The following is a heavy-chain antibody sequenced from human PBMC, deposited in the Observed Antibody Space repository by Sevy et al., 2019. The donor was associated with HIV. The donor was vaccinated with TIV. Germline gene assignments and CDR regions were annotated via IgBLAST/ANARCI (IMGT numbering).Heavy chain of an antibody. CDR1: GFTFSSYS. CDR3: ARGIAAAGTVYYYYGMDV. D-gene: IGHD6-13*01. V-gene: IGHV3-48*01. J-gene: IGHJ6*02. CDR2: ISSSSSTI. Sequence: GGSLRLSCAASGFTFSSYSMNWVRQAPGKGLEWVSYISSSSSTIYYADSVKGRFTISRANAKNSLYLQMNSLRAADTAVYYCARGIAAAGTVYYYYGMDVWGQGTTVTVSS.